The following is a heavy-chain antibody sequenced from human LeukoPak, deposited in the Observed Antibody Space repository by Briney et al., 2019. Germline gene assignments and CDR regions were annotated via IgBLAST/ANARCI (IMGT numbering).Heavy chain of an antibody. D-gene: IGHD5/OR15-5a*01. CDR2: IIPIFGTA. J-gene: IGHJ6*03. V-gene: IGHV1-69*05. CDR1: GGTFSSYA. CDR3: ARESSPAYNYMDV. Sequence: ASVKVSCKASGGTFSSYAISWVRQAPGQGLEWMGGIIPIFGTANYAQKFQGRVTITTDESTSTAYMELSSLRSEDTAVYYCARESSPAYNYMDVWGKGTTVTVSS.